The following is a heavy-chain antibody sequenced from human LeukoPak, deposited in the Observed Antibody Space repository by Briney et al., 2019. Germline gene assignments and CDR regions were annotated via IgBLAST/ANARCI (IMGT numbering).Heavy chain of an antibody. CDR2: IYYSGST. V-gene: IGHV4-59*01. J-gene: IGHJ5*02. Sequence: KSSETLSLTCTVSGGSISSYYWSWIRQPPGKGLEWIGYIYYSGSTNYNPSLKSRVTISVDTSKNQFSLKPSSVTAADTAVYYCARALRYYGSGSYYNVNWFDPWGQGTLVTVSS. D-gene: IGHD3-10*01. CDR3: ARALRYYGSGSYYNVNWFDP. CDR1: GGSISSYY.